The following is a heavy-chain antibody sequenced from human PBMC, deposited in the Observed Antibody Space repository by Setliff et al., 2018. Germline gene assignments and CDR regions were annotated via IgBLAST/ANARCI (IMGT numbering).Heavy chain of an antibody. Sequence: SETLSLTCTVSGASISSGTYYWGWIRQPPGKGLEWIGEIYHDGNTKFNPSVHYNPSLKSRVTISIDKSKNQFSLKLTSVTAADTAVYYCAKGGGRYHSASWGQGTLVTVSS. CDR1: GASISSGTYY. V-gene: IGHV4-39*07. CDR3: AKGGGRYHSAS. D-gene: IGHD1-26*01. CDR2: IYHDGNTKFNPSV. J-gene: IGHJ4*02.